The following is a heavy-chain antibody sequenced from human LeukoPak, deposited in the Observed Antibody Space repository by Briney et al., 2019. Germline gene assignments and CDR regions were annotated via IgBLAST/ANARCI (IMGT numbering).Heavy chain of an antibody. CDR3: ATEALKWELLLDAFDI. D-gene: IGHD1-26*01. J-gene: IGHJ3*02. V-gene: IGHV3-30*01. CDR2: ISYDGGNK. CDR1: GFTFSSYA. Sequence: QPGRSLRLSCAASGFTFSSYAMHWVRQAPGKGLAWVAVISYDGGNKYYADSVKGRFTISRDNSKNTLYLQMNSLRAEDTAVYYCATEALKWELLLDAFDIWGQGTMVTVSS.